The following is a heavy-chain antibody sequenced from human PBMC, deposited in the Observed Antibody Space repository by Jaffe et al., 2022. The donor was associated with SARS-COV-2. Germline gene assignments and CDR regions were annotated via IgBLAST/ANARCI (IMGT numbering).Heavy chain of an antibody. V-gene: IGHV4-39*01. D-gene: IGHD3-3*01. Sequence: QLQLQESGPGLVKPSETLSLTCTVSGGSISSSSYYWGWIRQPPGKGLEWIGSIYYSGSTYYNPSLKSRVTISVDTSKNQFSLKLSSVTAADTAVYYCARHSGSDGFWSGYKVGMDVWGQGTTVTVSS. CDR2: IYYSGST. CDR1: GGSISSSSYY. CDR3: ARHSGSDGFWSGYKVGMDV. J-gene: IGHJ6*02.